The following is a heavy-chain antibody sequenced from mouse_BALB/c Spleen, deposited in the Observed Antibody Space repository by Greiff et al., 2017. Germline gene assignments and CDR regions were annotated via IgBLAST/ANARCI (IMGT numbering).Heavy chain of an antibody. J-gene: IGHJ4*01. CDR1: GFTFSSYT. V-gene: IGHV5-9*03. Sequence: EVKLMESGGGLVKPGGSLKLSCAASGFTFSSYTMSWVRQTPEKRLEWVATISSGGGNTYYPDSVKGRFTISRDNAKNNLYLQMSSLRSEDTALYYCARYTSSAMDYWGQGTSVTVSS. CDR2: ISSGGGNT. CDR3: ARYTSSAMDY.